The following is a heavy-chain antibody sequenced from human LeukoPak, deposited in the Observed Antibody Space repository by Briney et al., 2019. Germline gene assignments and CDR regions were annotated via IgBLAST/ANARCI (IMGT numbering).Heavy chain of an antibody. J-gene: IGHJ4*02. CDR1: GYTFNSYY. V-gene: IGHV1-46*02. Sequence: ASVKVSCTASGYTFNSYYMHLLRQAPGQGLEWTGMINLSGGSRSYAQKFHGRVTMTSDTSTSKVYMELSSLRSEDTAVYHCARDPGARGYSGNLNTRLSVYYSEYWGQGTLVTVSS. CDR2: INLSGGSR. CDR3: ARDPGARGYSGNLNTRLSVYYSEY. D-gene: IGHD5-12*01.